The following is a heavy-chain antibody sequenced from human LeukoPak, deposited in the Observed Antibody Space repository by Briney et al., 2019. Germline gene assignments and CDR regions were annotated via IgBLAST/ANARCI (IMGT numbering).Heavy chain of an antibody. J-gene: IGHJ4*02. V-gene: IGHV3-23*01. CDR1: GFTFSTYA. CDR2: ITSSGGST. Sequence: GSLRLPCAASGFTFSTYAMSWVRQAPGEGLEWVSIITSSGGSTNYADSVKGRFTISRDNSKNTLYLQMNSLKPDDTAVYYCATDVTGGAISFWGQGALVTVSS. CDR3: ATDVTGGAISF. D-gene: IGHD1-14*01.